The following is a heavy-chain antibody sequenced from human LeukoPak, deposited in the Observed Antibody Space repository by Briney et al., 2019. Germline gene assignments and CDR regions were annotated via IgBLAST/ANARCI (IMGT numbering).Heavy chain of an antibody. Sequence: SETLSLTCTVSGGSISSSSYYWGWIRQPPGKGLEWIGSIYYSGSTYYNPSLKSRVTISVDRSKNQFSLKLSSVTAADTAVYYCARAEGSSWQYYYYYMDVWGKGTTVTVSS. J-gene: IGHJ6*03. CDR2: IYYSGST. D-gene: IGHD6-13*01. CDR1: GGSISSSSYY. CDR3: ARAEGSSWQYYYYYMDV. V-gene: IGHV4-39*07.